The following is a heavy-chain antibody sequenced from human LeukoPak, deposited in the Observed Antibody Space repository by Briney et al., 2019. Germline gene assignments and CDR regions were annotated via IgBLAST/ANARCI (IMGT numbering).Heavy chain of an antibody. J-gene: IGHJ3*01. D-gene: IGHD2-8*02. Sequence: PGGSLRLSCTASGFTFSTYAMTWVRQAPGKGLEWISSMSSGSSYTYYADSVRGRFTISRDNTKNSLYLEMNNLRGEDTAIYYCARAGDESTGHYDSLHFWGQGTMVTVSS. CDR1: GFTFSTYA. V-gene: IGHV3-21*06. CDR2: MSSGSSYT. CDR3: ARAGDESTGHYDSLHF.